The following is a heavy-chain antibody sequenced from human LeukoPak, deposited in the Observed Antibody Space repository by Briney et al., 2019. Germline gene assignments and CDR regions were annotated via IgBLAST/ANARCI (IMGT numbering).Heavy chain of an antibody. V-gene: IGHV3-74*01. J-gene: IGHJ6*02. D-gene: IGHD3-3*01. CDR2: IASDGSST. CDR1: GFTFSSYW. Sequence: GGSLRLSCAASGFTFSSYWMNWVRQAPGKGLVWVSRIASDGSSTTYADSVKGRFTISRDNSKNTLYLQMNSLRAEDTAVYYCAKDFLKEGITIFGVVIPYGMDVWGQGTTVTVSS. CDR3: AKDFLKEGITIFGVVIPYGMDV.